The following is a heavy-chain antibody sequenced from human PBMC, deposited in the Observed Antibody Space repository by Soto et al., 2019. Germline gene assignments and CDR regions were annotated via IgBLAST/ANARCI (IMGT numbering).Heavy chain of an antibody. Sequence: SVKVSCKASGYTFTGYYMHWVRQAPGQGLEWMGWINPNSGGTNYAQKFQGRVTMTRDTSISTAYMELSRLTSDDTAVYYCARGYYDSSGYPPKWWGQGTLVTVSS. J-gene: IGHJ4*02. CDR3: ARGYYDSSGYPPKW. CDR2: INPNSGGT. CDR1: GYTFTGYY. D-gene: IGHD3-22*01. V-gene: IGHV1-2*02.